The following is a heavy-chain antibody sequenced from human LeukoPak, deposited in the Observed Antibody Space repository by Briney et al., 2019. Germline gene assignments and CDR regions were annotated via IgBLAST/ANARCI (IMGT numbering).Heavy chain of an antibody. CDR2: IKQGGAEK. CDR1: GFRFGDYW. Sequence: GGSLRLSCAASGFRFGDYWMTWARHIPGKGLEWGANIKQGGAEKHYAECVDSLFIISRNKAKNSLYLEMDSLKAEDTAVYYCARVGAWDLQRVFEYWGQGTLVTVSS. V-gene: IGHV3-7*01. D-gene: IGHD1-26*01. J-gene: IGHJ4*02. CDR3: ARVGAWDLQRVFEY.